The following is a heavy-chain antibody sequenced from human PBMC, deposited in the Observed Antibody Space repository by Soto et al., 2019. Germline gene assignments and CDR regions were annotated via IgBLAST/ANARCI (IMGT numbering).Heavy chain of an antibody. CDR1: GGSISSGGYY. Sequence: QVQLQESGPGLVKPSQTLSLTCTVSGGSISSGGYYWSWIRQHPGKGLEWIGYIYYSGSSYYNPSLKRRVTISADTSKNQFPLKLSSVTAADTAVYYCARVRCGSTSCYRFDYWGQGTLVTVSS. CDR3: ARVRCGSTSCYRFDY. V-gene: IGHV4-31*03. CDR2: IYYSGSS. J-gene: IGHJ4*02. D-gene: IGHD2-2*01.